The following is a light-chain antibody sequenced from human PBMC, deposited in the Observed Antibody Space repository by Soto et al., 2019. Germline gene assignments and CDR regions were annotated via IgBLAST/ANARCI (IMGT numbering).Light chain of an antibody. CDR1: SSDVGAYNY. V-gene: IGLV2-14*03. Sequence: QSALTQPASVSGSPGQSITISCTGTSSDVGAYNYVAWYQQHAGKAPKVMIYDVDNRPSGVSSRFSGSKSGNTASLTISGLQTEDEADYYCSSYTTSSTLIFGGGTKVTVL. CDR2: DVD. J-gene: IGLJ2*01. CDR3: SSYTTSSTLI.